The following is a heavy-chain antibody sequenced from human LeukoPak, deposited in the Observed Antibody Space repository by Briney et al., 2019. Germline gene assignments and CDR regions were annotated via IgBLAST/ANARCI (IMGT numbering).Heavy chain of an antibody. V-gene: IGHV1-69*04. CDR1: GGTFSSYA. CDR3: ARDQRYYDSSGHLDY. CDR2: IIPILGIA. J-gene: IGHJ4*02. Sequence: GSSVKVSCKASGGTFSSYAISWVRQAPGQGLEWMGRIIPILGIANYAQKFQGRVTITADKSTSTVYMELSSLRSEDTAVYYCARDQRYYDSSGHLDYWGQGTLVTVSS. D-gene: IGHD3-22*01.